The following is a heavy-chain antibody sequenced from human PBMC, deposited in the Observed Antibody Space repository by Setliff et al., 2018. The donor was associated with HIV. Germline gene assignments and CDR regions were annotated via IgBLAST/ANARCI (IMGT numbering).Heavy chain of an antibody. CDR2: IYYSGST. CDR3: ARHSITLVVGVPERDDAFDI. V-gene: IGHV4-39*01. Sequence: SETLSPTCTVSGGSISSGGYYWSWIRQPPGKGLEWIGSIYYSGSTYYNPSLKNRVTISVDTSKNQFSLKLSSVIAADTAVYYCARHSITLVVGVPERDDAFDIWGQGTMVTVSS. D-gene: IGHD3-22*01. CDR1: GGSISSGGYY. J-gene: IGHJ3*02.